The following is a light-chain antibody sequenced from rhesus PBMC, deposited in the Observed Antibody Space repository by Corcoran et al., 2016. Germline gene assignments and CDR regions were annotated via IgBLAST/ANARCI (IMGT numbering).Light chain of an antibody. CDR1: QGISDY. J-gene: IGKJ3*01. CDR2: AAS. V-gene: IGKV1-36*02. Sequence: DIQMTQSPSSLSASVGDRVTITCRASQGISDYLSWYQQKPGKAPKGLIYAASSLESGVPSRFSGSGSGTEFTFTISSPQPEDFAAYYCLQGYSTPFTFGPGTKLDIK. CDR3: LQGYSTPFT.